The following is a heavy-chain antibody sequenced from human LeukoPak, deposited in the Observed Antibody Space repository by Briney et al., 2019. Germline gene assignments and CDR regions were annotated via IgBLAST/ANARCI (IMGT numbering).Heavy chain of an antibody. D-gene: IGHD1-14*01. Sequence: SETLSLTCAVSGGSISSSNWWSWVRQPPGKGLEWSGEIYHSGSTNYNPSLKSRVTISVDKSKNQFSLKLSSVTAADTAVYYCARDMSPWETRNPDAFDIWGQGTMVTVSS. V-gene: IGHV4-4*02. CDR3: ARDMSPWETRNPDAFDI. J-gene: IGHJ3*02. CDR1: GGSISSSNW. CDR2: IYHSGST.